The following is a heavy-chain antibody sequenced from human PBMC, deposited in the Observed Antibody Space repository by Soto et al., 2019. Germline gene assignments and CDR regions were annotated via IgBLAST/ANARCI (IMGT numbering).Heavy chain of an antibody. V-gene: IGHV5-51*01. CDR1: GYTFTSYW. CDR2: IYPGDSET. D-gene: IGHD1-1*01. CDR3: ARHRTTGYSLAAFDI. Sequence: PGESLKISCKGSGYTFTSYWIGWVRQMPGKGLEWMGIIYPGDSETRYSPSFQGQVTISADKSFSTAYLQWSRLKASDTAMYYCARHRTTGYSLAAFDIWGQGTRVTVSS. J-gene: IGHJ3*02.